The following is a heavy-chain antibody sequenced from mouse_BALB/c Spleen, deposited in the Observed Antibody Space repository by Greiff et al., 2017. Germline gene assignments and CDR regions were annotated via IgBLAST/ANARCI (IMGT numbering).Heavy chain of an antibody. CDR2: IWAGGST. CDR3: ARDYRYDYYAMDY. V-gene: IGHV2-9*02. Sequence: VKLVESGPGLVAPSQSLSITCTVSGFSLTSYGVHWVRQPPGKGLEWLGVIWAGGSTNYYSALMSRLSISKDNSKSQVFLKMSSLQTDDTAMYYCARDYRYDYYAMDYWGQGTSVTVSS. D-gene: IGHD2-14*01. CDR1: GFSLTSYG. J-gene: IGHJ4*01.